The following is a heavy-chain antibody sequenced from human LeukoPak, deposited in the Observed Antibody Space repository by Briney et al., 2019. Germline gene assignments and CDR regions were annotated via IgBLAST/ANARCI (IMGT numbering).Heavy chain of an antibody. J-gene: IGHJ4*02. CDR3: AKARCSNSDCYMPDW. Sequence: GGSLRLSCAASGFTFSSYAMNWVRQAPGKGLEWVSLITGRSPATYYTDSVKGRFTISRDNSRNTLYLQINNLRAEDTAVYYCAKARCSNSDCYMPDWWGQGALVTASS. V-gene: IGHV3-23*01. CDR2: ITGRSPAT. CDR1: GFTFSSYA. D-gene: IGHD2-2*02.